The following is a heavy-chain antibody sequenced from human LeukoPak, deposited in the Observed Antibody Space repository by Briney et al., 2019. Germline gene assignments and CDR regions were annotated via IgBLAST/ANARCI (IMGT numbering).Heavy chain of an antibody. D-gene: IGHD3-16*01. Sequence: ASVKVSCKPSGYSFTRNGISWVRQAPGQGLEWMAWISANSGNTNYAQNFQDRVTLTTDTSTSTAYMELRSLRSDDTAVYYCARDVNYAFDYWGPGTLVTVSS. CDR1: GYSFTRNG. CDR3: ARDVNYAFDY. J-gene: IGHJ4*02. CDR2: ISANSGNT. V-gene: IGHV1-18*01.